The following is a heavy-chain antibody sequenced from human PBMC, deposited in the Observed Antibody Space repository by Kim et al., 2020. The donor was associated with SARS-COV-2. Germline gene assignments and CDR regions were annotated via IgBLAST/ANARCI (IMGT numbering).Heavy chain of an antibody. D-gene: IGHD2-15*01. CDR1: GFTFSSYA. Sequence: GGSLRLSCAASGFTFSSYAMSWVRQAPGKGLEWVSAISGSGGSTYYADSVKGRFTISRDNSKNTLYLQMNSLRAEDTAVYYCAKDPYCSGGSCYPYYFDYWGQGTLVTVSS. CDR3: AKDPYCSGGSCYPYYFDY. V-gene: IGHV3-23*01. CDR2: ISGSGGST. J-gene: IGHJ4*02.